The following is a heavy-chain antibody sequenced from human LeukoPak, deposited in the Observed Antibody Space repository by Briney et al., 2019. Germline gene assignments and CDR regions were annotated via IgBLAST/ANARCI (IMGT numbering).Heavy chain of an antibody. V-gene: IGHV3-9*01. CDR1: GFTFDDYA. D-gene: IGHD4-23*01. J-gene: IGHJ4*02. CDR3: AKDLAGYGGNYFDY. Sequence: GRSLRLSCAASGFTFDDYAMHWVRQAPGKGLEWVSGISWNSGSIGYADSVKGRFTISRDNAKNSLYLQMNSLRAEDTALYYCAKDLAGYGGNYFDYWGQGTLVTVSS. CDR2: ISWNSGSI.